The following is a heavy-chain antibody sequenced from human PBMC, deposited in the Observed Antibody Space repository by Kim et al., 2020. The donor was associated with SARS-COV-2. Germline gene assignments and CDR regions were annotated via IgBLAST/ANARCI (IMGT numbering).Heavy chain of an antibody. CDR1: GGTFSSYA. CDR3: ARAYCGGDCYDNWFDP. Sequence: SVKVSCKASGGTFSSYAISWVRQAPGQGLEWMGGIIPIFGTANYAQKFQGRVTITADESTSTAYMELSSLRSEDTAVYYCARAYCGGDCYDNWFDPWGQGTLVTVSS. CDR2: IIPIFGTA. V-gene: IGHV1-69*13. D-gene: IGHD2-21*02. J-gene: IGHJ5*02.